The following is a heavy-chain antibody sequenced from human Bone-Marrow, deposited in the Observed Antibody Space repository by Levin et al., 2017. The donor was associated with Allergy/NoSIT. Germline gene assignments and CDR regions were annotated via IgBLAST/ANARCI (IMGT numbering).Heavy chain of an antibody. CDR3: ARRDSDGSNSFDY. CDR1: GYSFTSFW. J-gene: IGHJ4*02. V-gene: IGHV5-51*01. Sequence: GESLKISCQASGYSFTSFWFGWVRQRPGKGLEWMGLIFPSDSDTRVSPSFQGQIIMSVDKSINTAYLQWSSLKASDSAMYFCARRDSDGSNSFDYWGQGTLVTVSP. D-gene: IGHD4-23*01. CDR2: IFPSDSDT.